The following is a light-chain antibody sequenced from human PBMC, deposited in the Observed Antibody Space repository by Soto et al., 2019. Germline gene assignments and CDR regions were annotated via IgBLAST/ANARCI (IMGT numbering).Light chain of an antibody. V-gene: IGKV1-5*03. Sequence: DIQMTQSPSTLSASVGDRVTITCRASQSISSWLAWYQQKPGKAPKLLIYKASSLESGVPSRFSGSGSGTEFTHTISSLQPDDFATYYCQQYEAFGQGTKVEIK. CDR1: QSISSW. CDR2: KAS. CDR3: QQYEA. J-gene: IGKJ1*01.